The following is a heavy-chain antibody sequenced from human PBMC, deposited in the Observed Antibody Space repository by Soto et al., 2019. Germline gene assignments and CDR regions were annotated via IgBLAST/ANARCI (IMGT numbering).Heavy chain of an antibody. CDR2: IYHSGST. Sequence: QVQLQESGPGLVKPSGTLSLTCAVSGGSISSSNWWSWVRQPPGKGLEWIGEIYHSGSTNYNPSLKGRVTISVDKSKNQFSLKLSSVTAADTAVYYCAREGGRDGSSWYNAFDIWGQGTMVTVSS. CDR3: AREGGRDGSSWYNAFDI. CDR1: GGSISSSNW. V-gene: IGHV4-4*02. J-gene: IGHJ3*02. D-gene: IGHD6-13*01.